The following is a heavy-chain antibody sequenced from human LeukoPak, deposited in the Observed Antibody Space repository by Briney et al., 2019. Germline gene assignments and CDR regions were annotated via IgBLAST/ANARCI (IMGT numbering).Heavy chain of an antibody. Sequence: GGSLRLSCAASGFTFSSYAMSWVRQAPGKGLEWVSAISGSGGSTYYADSVKGRFTISRDNSKNTLYLQMNSLRAEDTAVYYCARLDSSGYYGHWGQGTLVTVSS. J-gene: IGHJ4*02. CDR1: GFTFSSYA. V-gene: IGHV3-23*01. CDR3: ARLDSSGYYGH. D-gene: IGHD3-22*01. CDR2: ISGSGGST.